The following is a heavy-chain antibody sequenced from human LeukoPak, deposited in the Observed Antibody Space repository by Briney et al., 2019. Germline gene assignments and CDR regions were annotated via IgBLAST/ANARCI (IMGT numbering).Heavy chain of an antibody. Sequence: PGRSLRLSCAASGFTFSSYGMHWVRQAPGKGLEWVAVISYDGSNKYYADSVKGRFTISRDNSKNTLYLQMNSLRAEDTAVYYCARGYSSGWLHFDYWGQGTLVTVSS. D-gene: IGHD6-19*01. CDR3: ARGYSSGWLHFDY. CDR1: GFTFSSYG. J-gene: IGHJ4*02. V-gene: IGHV3-30*03. CDR2: ISYDGSNK.